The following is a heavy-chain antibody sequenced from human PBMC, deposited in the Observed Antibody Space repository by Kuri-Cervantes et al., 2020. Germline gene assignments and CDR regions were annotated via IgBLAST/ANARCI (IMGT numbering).Heavy chain of an antibody. V-gene: IGHV3-11*04. CDR3: AKPQNLPTTSGYPLFDAFDI. CDR1: GFTFSDYY. J-gene: IGHJ3*02. CDR2: ISSSGTTI. Sequence: GGSLRLSCAASGFTFSDYYMTWIRQAPGKGLEWVSYISSSGTTIYHADSVKGRFTISRDNSKNTLYLQMNSLRAEDTAVYYCAKPQNLPTTSGYPLFDAFDIWGQGTMVTVSS. D-gene: IGHD1-14*01.